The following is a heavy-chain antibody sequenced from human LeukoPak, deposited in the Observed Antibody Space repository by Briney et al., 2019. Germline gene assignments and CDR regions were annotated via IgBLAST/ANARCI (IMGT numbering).Heavy chain of an antibody. CDR2: IYYSGST. CDR3: AREVQGDSSGYYSPYYFDY. D-gene: IGHD3-22*01. J-gene: IGHJ4*02. Sequence: PSETLSLTCTVSGGSIISNNDFWGWIRQPPGKGLEWIGYIYYSGSTNYNPSLKSRVTISVDTSKNQFSLKLSSVTAADTAVYYCAREVQGDSSGYYSPYYFDYWGQGTLVTVSS. V-gene: IGHV4-61*01. CDR1: GGSIISNNDF.